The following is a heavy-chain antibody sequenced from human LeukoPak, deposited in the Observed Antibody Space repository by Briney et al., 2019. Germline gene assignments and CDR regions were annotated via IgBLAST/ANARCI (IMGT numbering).Heavy chain of an antibody. CDR3: AISSSYNYFDY. CDR1: GFSFSSYN. D-gene: IGHD2-15*01. V-gene: IGHV3-48*01. Sequence: PGGSLRLSCTASGFSFSSYNINWVRQAPGKGLEWVSYISRGSTTIYYADSLKGRFTISRDNAKNSLYLEMNSPRAEDTAVYYCAISSSYNYFDYWGQGTLVTVSS. J-gene: IGHJ4*02. CDR2: ISRGSTTI.